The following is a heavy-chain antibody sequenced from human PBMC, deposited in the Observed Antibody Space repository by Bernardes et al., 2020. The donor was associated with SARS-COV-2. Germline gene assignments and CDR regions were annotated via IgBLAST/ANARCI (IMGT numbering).Heavy chain of an antibody. CDR3: ARSADSYGPYFDY. D-gene: IGHD5-18*01. Sequence: SETLSLTCTVSGGSISSYYWSWIRQSAGKGLEWIGRSYTSGSTNYNPSLKSRVTMSVDTSKNQFSLKLSSVTAADTAVYYCARSADSYGPYFDYWGQGTLVTVSS. CDR1: GGSISSYY. J-gene: IGHJ4*02. CDR2: SYTSGST. V-gene: IGHV4-4*07.